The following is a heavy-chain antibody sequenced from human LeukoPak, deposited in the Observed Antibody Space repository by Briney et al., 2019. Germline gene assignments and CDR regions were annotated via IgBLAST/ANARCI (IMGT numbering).Heavy chain of an antibody. V-gene: IGHV3-23*01. CDR2: ISGSGGST. J-gene: IGHJ4*02. D-gene: IGHD3-9*01. CDR1: GFTFSSYG. Sequence: PGGSLRLSCAASGFTFSSYGMSWVRQAPGKGLEWVSAISGSGGSTYYADSVKGRFTISRDNSKNTLYLQMNTLRAEDTAVYYCAKDFIKYYEILTGYPGDYWGQGTLVTVSS. CDR3: AKDFIKYYEILTGYPGDY.